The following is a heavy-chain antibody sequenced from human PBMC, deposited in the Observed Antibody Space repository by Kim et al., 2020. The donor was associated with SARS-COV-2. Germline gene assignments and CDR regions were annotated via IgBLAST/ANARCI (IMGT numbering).Heavy chain of an antibody. Sequence: SETLSLTCAVYGGSFSGYYWSWIRQPPGKGLEWIGEINHSGSTNYNPSLKSRVTISVDTSKNQFSLKLSSVTAADTAVYYCARLETRHYGDYRRDYYYGMDVWGQGTTVTVSS. D-gene: IGHD4-17*01. CDR3: ARLETRHYGDYRRDYYYGMDV. CDR1: GGSFSGYY. CDR2: INHSGST. V-gene: IGHV4-34*01. J-gene: IGHJ6*02.